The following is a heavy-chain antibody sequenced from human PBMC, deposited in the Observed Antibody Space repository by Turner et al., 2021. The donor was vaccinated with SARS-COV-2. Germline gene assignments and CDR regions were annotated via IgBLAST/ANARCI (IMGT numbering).Heavy chain of an antibody. CDR2: ISSSSSYI. CDR3: ARRMPNYYDSSGYYLDAFDI. Sequence: EVQLVESGGGLVKPGGSLRLSCAASGFTSSSYTMNWVRQAPGKGLEWVSSISSSSSYIYYADSVKGRFTISRDNAKNSLYLQMNSLGAEDTAVYYCARRMPNYYDSSGYYLDAFDIWGQGTMVTVSS. D-gene: IGHD3-22*01. CDR1: GFTSSSYT. V-gene: IGHV3-21*01. J-gene: IGHJ3*02.